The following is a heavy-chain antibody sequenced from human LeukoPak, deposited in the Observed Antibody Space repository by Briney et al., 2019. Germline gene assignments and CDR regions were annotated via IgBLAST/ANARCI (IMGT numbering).Heavy chain of an antibody. V-gene: IGHV3-33*06. D-gene: IGHD3-9*01. CDR1: GFTFSSYG. CDR2: IWYDGSNK. Sequence: GGSLRLSCAASGFTFSSYGMHWVRQAPGKGLEWVAAIWYDGSNKYYADSVKGRFTISRDNSKNTLYLQMNSLRAEDTAVYYCAKEGNYDILTGYYKSQEFDYWGQGTLVTVSS. CDR3: AKEGNYDILTGYYKSQEFDY. J-gene: IGHJ4*02.